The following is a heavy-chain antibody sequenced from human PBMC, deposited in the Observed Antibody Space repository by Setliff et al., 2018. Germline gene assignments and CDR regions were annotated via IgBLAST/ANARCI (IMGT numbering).Heavy chain of an antibody. CDR1: GYTFTSYA. CDR2: INTNTGNP. J-gene: IGHJ3*02. Sequence: ASVQVSCKASGYTFTSYAMNWVRQAPGQGLEWMGWINTNTGNPTYAQGFTGRFVFSLDTSVSTAYLQISSLNAEDTAVYYCASSGYDVGGAFDIWGQGTMVTVAS. V-gene: IGHV7-4-1*02. CDR3: ASSGYDVGGAFDI. D-gene: IGHD5-12*01.